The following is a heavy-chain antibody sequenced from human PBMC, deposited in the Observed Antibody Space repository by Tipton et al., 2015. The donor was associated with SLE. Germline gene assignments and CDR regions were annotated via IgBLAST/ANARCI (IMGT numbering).Heavy chain of an antibody. CDR1: GGSFSGYY. J-gene: IGHJ4*02. Sequence: TLSLTCAVYGGSFSGYYWSWIRQPPGKGLEWIGEINHSGSTNYPXSLKSRVTISVDTSKNQFSLKLSSVTAADTAVYYCARDWGGVRGVPHWGQGTLVTVSS. V-gene: IGHV4-34*01. D-gene: IGHD3-10*01. CDR2: INHSGST. CDR3: ARDWGGVRGVPH.